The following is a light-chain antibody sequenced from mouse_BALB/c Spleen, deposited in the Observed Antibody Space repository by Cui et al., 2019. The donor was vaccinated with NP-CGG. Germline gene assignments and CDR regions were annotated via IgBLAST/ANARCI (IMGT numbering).Light chain of an antibody. CDR2: GTN. CDR3: APWYSNHWV. CDR1: TGAVTTSNY. J-gene: IGLJ1*01. V-gene: IGLV1*01. Sequence: QAVVTQESALTTSPGETVTLTCRSSTGAVTTSNYANWVQEKPDHLFTGPIGGTNNRAPGIPARFSGSLIGDKAALTITGAQTEDEARYFCAPWYSNHWVFGGGTKLTVL.